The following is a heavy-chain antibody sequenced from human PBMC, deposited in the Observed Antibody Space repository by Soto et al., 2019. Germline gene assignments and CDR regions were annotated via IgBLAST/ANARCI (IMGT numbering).Heavy chain of an antibody. CDR2: IYWDDDK. Sequence: QITLKESGPTLVKPTQTLTLTCTFSGFSLSTSGVGVGWIRQPPGKALEWLALIYWDDDKRYSPSLKSRLTITKDTSKNQVVLTMTNMDPVDTATYYCAHRGIWGSYRYTSGYFDYWGQGTLVNVSS. V-gene: IGHV2-5*02. CDR3: AHRGIWGSYRYTSGYFDY. J-gene: IGHJ4*02. D-gene: IGHD3-16*02. CDR1: GFSLSTSGVG.